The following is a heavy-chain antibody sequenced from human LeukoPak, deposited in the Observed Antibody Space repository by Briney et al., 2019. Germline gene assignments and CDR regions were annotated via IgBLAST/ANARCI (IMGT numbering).Heavy chain of an antibody. J-gene: IGHJ4*02. D-gene: IGHD3-10*01. CDR3: ARDSYYYGSGSYYLDY. Sequence: SETLSLTCTVSGYSISSGYYWGWIRQPPGKGLEWIGSIYHSGSTNYNPSLKSRVTMSVDTSKNQFSLKLSSVTAADTAVYYCARDSYYYGSGSYYLDYWGQGTLVTVSS. CDR1: GYSISSGYY. V-gene: IGHV4-38-2*02. CDR2: IYHSGST.